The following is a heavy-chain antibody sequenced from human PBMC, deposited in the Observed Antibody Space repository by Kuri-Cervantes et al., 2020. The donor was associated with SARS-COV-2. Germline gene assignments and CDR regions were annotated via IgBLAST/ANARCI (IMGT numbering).Heavy chain of an antibody. D-gene: IGHD2-2*01. CDR2: IWYDGSNK. CDR3: ARIPVYSRSGVVPAAHPDY. J-gene: IGHJ4*02. CDR1: GFTFSSYG. Sequence: GGSLRLSCAASGFTFSSYGMHWVRQAPGKGLEWVAVIWYDGSNKYYADSVKGRFTISRDNSKNTLYLQMNSLRAEDTAVYYCARIPVYSRSGVVPAAHPDYWGQGTLVTVSS. V-gene: IGHV3-33*01.